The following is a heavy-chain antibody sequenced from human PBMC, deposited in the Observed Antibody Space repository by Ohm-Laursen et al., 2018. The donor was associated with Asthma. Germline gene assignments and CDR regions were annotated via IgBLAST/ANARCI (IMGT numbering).Heavy chain of an antibody. D-gene: IGHD4-17*01. J-gene: IGHJ4*02. CDR3: ATDSRYGDYDPFDS. Sequence: SLRLSCAASGFSGITFSYYYMHWVRQAPGKGLVWVARINNDGSSTSYADSVQGRFTISRDNAKNTLDLQMNSLRDEDTAVYYCATDSRYGDYDPFDSWGQGTLVTVSS. CDR1: GFSGITFSYYY. V-gene: IGHV3-74*01. CDR2: INNDGSST.